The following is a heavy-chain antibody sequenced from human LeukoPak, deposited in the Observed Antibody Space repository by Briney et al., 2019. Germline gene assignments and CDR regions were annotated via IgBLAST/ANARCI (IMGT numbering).Heavy chain of an antibody. V-gene: IGHV3-21*01. CDR1: GFTFSSYS. J-gene: IGHJ4*02. D-gene: IGHD5-12*01. CDR3: ARVLGSGYLFDY. Sequence: KPGGSLRLSCAASGFTFSSYSMNWVRQAPGKGLEWVSSISSSSSYIYYADSVKGRFTISRGNAKNSLYLQMNSLRAEDTAVYYCARVLGSGYLFDYWGQGTLVTVSS. CDR2: ISSSSSYI.